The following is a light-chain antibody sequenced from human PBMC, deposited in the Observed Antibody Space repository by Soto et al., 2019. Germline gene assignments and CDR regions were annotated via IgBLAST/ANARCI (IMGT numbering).Light chain of an antibody. CDR3: QQYSTYSWT. CDR2: GAS. J-gene: IGKJ1*01. Sequence: EIVLTQSPGTLSLSPGERATLSCRASQSVSSSYLAWYRQKPGQAPRLLIYGASNRATGIPDRFSGSGSGTDFTLTISSLQPDDFATYFCQQYSTYSWTFGQGTKVDIK. V-gene: IGKV3-20*01. CDR1: QSVSSSY.